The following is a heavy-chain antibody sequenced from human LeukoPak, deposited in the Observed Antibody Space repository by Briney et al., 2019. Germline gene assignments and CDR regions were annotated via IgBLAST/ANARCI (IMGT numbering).Heavy chain of an antibody. Sequence: GGSLRLSCAASGFTFSSYGIHWVRQAPGKGLEWVAFVRYDGNDKYYADSVKGRFTISRDNSKNTLYLGMNSLRVEDTAVYNCAKDHNYASGSSYLVGPHYYYMDVWGKGTTVTISS. CDR3: AKDHNYASGSSYLVGPHYYYMDV. J-gene: IGHJ6*03. D-gene: IGHD3-10*01. V-gene: IGHV3-30*02. CDR2: VRYDGNDK. CDR1: GFTFSSYG.